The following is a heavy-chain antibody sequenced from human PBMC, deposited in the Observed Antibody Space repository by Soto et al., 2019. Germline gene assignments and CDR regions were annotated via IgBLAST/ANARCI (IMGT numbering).Heavy chain of an antibody. D-gene: IGHD3-10*01. CDR3: AVECRISLVRGRFSDQ. J-gene: IGHJ5*02. CDR2: IVPVFGTP. CDR1: GGTFSSFG. Sequence: QVQVVQSGAEVKKPGSSVKVSCKASGGTFSSFGLNWVRQAPGQGLEWRGGIVPVFGTPNYSQKFQGRVTITADESTTPAYMETRSLRSEDTAMYYCAVECRISLVRGRFSDQWVQGTLVTVS. V-gene: IGHV1-69*01.